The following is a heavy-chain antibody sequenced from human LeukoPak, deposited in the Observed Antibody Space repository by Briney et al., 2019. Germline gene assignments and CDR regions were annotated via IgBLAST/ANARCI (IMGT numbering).Heavy chain of an antibody. V-gene: IGHV4-59*01. J-gene: IGHJ3*02. CDR1: GGSISSYY. Sequence: SETLSLTCTVSGGSISSYYWSWIRQPPGKGLEWIGYIYYSGSTNYNPSLKSRVTISVDTSKNQFSLKLSSVTAADTDVYYCARYSDPGSYPDAFDIWGQGTMVTVSS. D-gene: IGHD1-26*01. CDR2: IYYSGST. CDR3: ARYSDPGSYPDAFDI.